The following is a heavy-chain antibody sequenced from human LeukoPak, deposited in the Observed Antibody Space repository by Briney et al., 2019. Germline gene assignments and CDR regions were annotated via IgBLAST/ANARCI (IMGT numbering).Heavy chain of an antibody. J-gene: IGHJ3*02. Sequence: ASVKVSCKASGYTFTSYGISWVRQAPGQGLEWMGWISAYNGNTNYAQKLQGRVTMTTDTSTSTAYMELRSLRSDDTAVYYCARVNYDSSGYIDAFDIWGQGTMVTVSS. V-gene: IGHV1-18*01. D-gene: IGHD3-22*01. CDR1: GYTFTSYG. CDR2: ISAYNGNT. CDR3: ARVNYDSSGYIDAFDI.